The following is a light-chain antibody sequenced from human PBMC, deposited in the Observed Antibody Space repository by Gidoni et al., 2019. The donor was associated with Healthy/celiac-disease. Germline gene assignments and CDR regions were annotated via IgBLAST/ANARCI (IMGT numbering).Light chain of an antibody. Sequence: ELVLTQSPGTLSLSPGERATLSCRASQSVSSSYLAWYQQKPGQAPRLLIYGASSRATGIPDRFSVSGSGTDFTLTISRLEPEDFAVYYCQQYGSSPPFTFGPGTKVDIK. J-gene: IGKJ3*01. CDR2: GAS. V-gene: IGKV3-20*01. CDR1: QSVSSSY. CDR3: QQYGSSPPFT.